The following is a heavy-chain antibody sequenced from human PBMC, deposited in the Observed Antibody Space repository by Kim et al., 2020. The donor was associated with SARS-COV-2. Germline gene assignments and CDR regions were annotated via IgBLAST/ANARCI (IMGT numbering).Heavy chain of an antibody. CDR2: ISYDGSNK. CDR3: ARLTGAAAGTLY. J-gene: IGHJ4*02. CDR1: GFTFSSYA. D-gene: IGHD6-13*01. V-gene: IGHV3-30*04. Sequence: GGSLRLSCAASGFTFSSYAMHWVRQAPGKGLEWVAVISYDGSNKYYADSVKGRFTISRDNSKNTLYLQMNSLRAEDTAVYYCARLTGAAAGTLYCGQGTLVTASS.